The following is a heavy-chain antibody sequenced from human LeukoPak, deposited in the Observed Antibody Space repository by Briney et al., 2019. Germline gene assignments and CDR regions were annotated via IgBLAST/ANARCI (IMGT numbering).Heavy chain of an antibody. CDR3: AKDLFDSSGYLPYYYYYYGMDV. V-gene: IGHV3-23*01. CDR1: GFTFSSYA. CDR2: ISGSGGST. J-gene: IGHJ6*02. Sequence: GGSLRLSCVASGFTFSSYAMSWVRQAPGKGLEWVSAISGSGGSTYYADSVKGRFTISRGNSKNTLYLQMNSLRAEDTAVYYCAKDLFDSSGYLPYYYYYYGMDVWGQGTTVTVSS. D-gene: IGHD3-22*01.